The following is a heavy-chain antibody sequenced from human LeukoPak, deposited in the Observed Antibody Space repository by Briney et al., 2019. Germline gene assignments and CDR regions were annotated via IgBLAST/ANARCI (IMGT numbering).Heavy chain of an antibody. V-gene: IGHV1-46*01. CDR1: GYTFTSYY. J-gene: IGHJ2*01. D-gene: IGHD6-13*01. CDR3: ARDERAEVVSSSGDYWYFDL. Sequence: RASVKVSCKASGYTFTSYYMHWVRQPPGQGLEWMGIINPSGGNTSYAEKFQGRVTLPRDTSTSTVYMELSSLRSEDTAVYYCARDERAEVVSSSGDYWYFDLWGRGTLVTVSS. CDR2: INPSGGNT.